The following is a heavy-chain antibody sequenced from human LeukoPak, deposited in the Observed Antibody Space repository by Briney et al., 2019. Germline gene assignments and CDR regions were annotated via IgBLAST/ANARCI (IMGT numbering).Heavy chain of an antibody. J-gene: IGHJ4*02. CDR3: ATGGVTYYDILTGYYY. V-gene: IGHV1-24*01. D-gene: IGHD3-9*01. Sequence: ASVKVSCKVSGYTLTELSMHWVRQAPGKGLEGMGGFDPEDGETIYAQKFQGRVTMTEDTSTDTAYMELSSLRSEDTAVYYCATGGVTYYDILTGYYYWGQGTLVTVSS. CDR1: GYTLTELS. CDR2: FDPEDGET.